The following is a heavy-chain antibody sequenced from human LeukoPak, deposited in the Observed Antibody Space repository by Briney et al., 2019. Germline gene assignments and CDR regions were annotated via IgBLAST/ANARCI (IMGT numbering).Heavy chain of an antibody. D-gene: IGHD2-15*01. J-gene: IGHJ6*02. CDR3: ARFYYWRQYCSGGSCSSTSYGMDV. V-gene: IGHV1-2*02. Sequence: VASVKVSCKASGYTFTGYYMHWARQAPGQGLEWMGWINPNSGGTNYAQKFQGRVTMTRDTSISTAYMELSRLRSDDTAVYYCARFYYWRQYCSGGSCSSTSYGMDVWGQGTTVTVSS. CDR1: GYTFTGYY. CDR2: INPNSGGT.